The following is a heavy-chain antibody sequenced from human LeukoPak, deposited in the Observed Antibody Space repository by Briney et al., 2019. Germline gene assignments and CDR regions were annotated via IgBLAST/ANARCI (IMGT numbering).Heavy chain of an antibody. V-gene: IGHV4-59*08. CDR1: GGSINSYY. J-gene: IGHJ4*02. Sequence: SETLSLNCTVSGGSINSYYWSWIRQPPGKGLEWIGYIYYSGSTNYNPSLNSRVTISVDTSKNQFSLKLSSVTAADTAVYYCARLDLAGAGDFDYWGQGTLVTVSS. D-gene: IGHD6-13*01. CDR2: IYYSGST. CDR3: ARLDLAGAGDFDY.